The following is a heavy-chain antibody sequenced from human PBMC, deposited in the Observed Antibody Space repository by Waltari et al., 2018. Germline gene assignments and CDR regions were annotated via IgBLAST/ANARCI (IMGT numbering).Heavy chain of an antibody. J-gene: IGHJ4*02. D-gene: IGHD3-16*01. Sequence: EVQLVESGGGLVQPGGSLRLSCAASGFTFSSYWMSWVRQAPGKGLEWVANIKQDGSEKYYVDSVKGRFTVSSDNAKDSLYLQMNLLRAEDTAVYYCAREEYDPRRPYYFDYWGQGTLVTVSS. CDR1: GFTFSSYW. CDR2: IKQDGSEK. V-gene: IGHV3-7*01. CDR3: AREEYDPRRPYYFDY.